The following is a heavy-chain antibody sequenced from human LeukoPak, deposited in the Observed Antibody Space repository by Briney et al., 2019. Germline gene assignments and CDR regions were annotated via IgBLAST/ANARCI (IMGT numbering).Heavy chain of an antibody. CDR1: GGSISSSSYY. CDR2: IYYSGST. J-gene: IGHJ5*02. V-gene: IGHV4-39*07. Sequence: PSETLSLTCTVSGGSISSSSYYWGWIRQPPGKGLEWIGSIYYSGSTYYNPSLKSRVTLSVDTSKNQFSLKVTSVTAADTAVYYCARDLSVARRRTDWFDPWGQGTLVTVSS. CDR3: ARDLSVARRRTDWFDP. D-gene: IGHD5-12*01.